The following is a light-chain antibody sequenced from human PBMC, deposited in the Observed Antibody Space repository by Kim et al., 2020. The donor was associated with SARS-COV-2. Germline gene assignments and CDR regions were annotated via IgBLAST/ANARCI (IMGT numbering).Light chain of an antibody. CDR2: DVS. J-gene: IGKJ4*01. V-gene: IGKV1-33*01. CDR1: QDIGNY. CDR3: QQYHSLPLT. Sequence: DIQMTQSPSSLSASVGDRVTITCQASQDIGNYLNWYQQKPGKAPKVLIYDVSNLETGVPSRFRAGGYDTHYTLTISSLQPEDIATYYCQQYHSLPLTFGGGTKVDIK.